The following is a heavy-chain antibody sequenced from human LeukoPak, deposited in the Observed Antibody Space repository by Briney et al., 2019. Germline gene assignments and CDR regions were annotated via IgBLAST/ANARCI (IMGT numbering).Heavy chain of an antibody. Sequence: GGSLRLSCAASGFTFSSYAMSWVRQAPGKGLEWVSAISGSGGSTYYADSVKGRFTISRDNSKNTLYLQMNSLRAEDTAVYYCAKGIGDYGFGSREFDYWGQGTLVTVSS. D-gene: IGHD4-17*01. V-gene: IGHV3-23*01. CDR2: ISGSGGST. J-gene: IGHJ4*02. CDR3: AKGIGDYGFGSREFDY. CDR1: GFTFSSYA.